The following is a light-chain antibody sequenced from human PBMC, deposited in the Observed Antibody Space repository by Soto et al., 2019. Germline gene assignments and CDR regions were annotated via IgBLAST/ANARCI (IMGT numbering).Light chain of an antibody. V-gene: IGKV3-11*01. J-gene: IGKJ4*01. CDR2: EAS. CDR1: QTVSSS. CDR3: QQHINWPLT. Sequence: EIVLTQSPATLSLSPGARATLSCRASQTVSSSLAWYQQKPGQAPRLLIYEASNRATGIPARFSGSGSGADFTLTISSLEPEDFALYYCQQHINWPLTFGGGTKVDNK.